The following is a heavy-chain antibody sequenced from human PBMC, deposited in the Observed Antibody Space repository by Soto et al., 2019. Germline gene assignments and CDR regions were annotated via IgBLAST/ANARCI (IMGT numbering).Heavy chain of an antibody. CDR3: ARPDYDLLTGYSNYYRP. CDR1: RYPLPSYY. CDR2: LNPDSGST. Sequence: QVQLVQSGAEVTKPGASVKVSCKAYRYPLPSYYLHWVRQAPGQGPESMGWLNPDSGSTHYAKKFEGRVSLTRDTSTGPAYMERTRLKSDATDIYYCARPDYDLLTGYSNYYRPWGQGTLVTFSS. V-gene: IGHV1-2*02. J-gene: IGHJ5*02. D-gene: IGHD3-9*01.